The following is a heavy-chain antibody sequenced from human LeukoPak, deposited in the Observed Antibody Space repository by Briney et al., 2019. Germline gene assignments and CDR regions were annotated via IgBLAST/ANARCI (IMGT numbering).Heavy chain of an antibody. V-gene: IGHV4-39*01. J-gene: IGHJ6*02. CDR2: IYYSGST. Sequence: SETLSLTCTVSGGSISSSSYYWGWIRQPPGKGLEWIGSIYYSGSTYYNPSLKSRVTISVDTSKNQFSLKLSSVTAADTAVYYCARHPKYDILTGLRYYYYYGMDVWGQGTTVTVSS. CDR1: GGSISSSSYY. D-gene: IGHD3-9*01. CDR3: ARHPKYDILTGLRYYYYYGMDV.